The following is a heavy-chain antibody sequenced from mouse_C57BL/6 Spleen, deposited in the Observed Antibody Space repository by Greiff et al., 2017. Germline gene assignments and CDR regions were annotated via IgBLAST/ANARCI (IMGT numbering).Heavy chain of an antibody. V-gene: IGHV5-4*03. Sequence: EVKLVESGGGLVKPGGSLKLSCAASGFTFSSYAMSWVRQTPEKRLEWVATISDGGSYTYYPDNVKGRFTISRDNAKNNLYLQMSHLKSEDTAMYYCARALRYFDYWCQGTTLTVSS. CDR1: GFTFSSYA. CDR2: ISDGGSYT. D-gene: IGHD1-1*01. CDR3: ARALRYFDY. J-gene: IGHJ2*01.